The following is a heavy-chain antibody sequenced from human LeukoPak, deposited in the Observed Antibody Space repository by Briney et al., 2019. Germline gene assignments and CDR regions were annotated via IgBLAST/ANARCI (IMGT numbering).Heavy chain of an antibody. CDR3: ARTYDFWSGYYEYYFDY. Sequence: ASVKVSCKASGYTFTGYYMHWVRQAPGQGLEWMGWINPNSGGTNYAQKFQGRVTMTRDTSISTACMELSRLRSDDTAVYYCARTYDFWSGYYEYYFDYWGQGTLVTVSS. J-gene: IGHJ4*02. D-gene: IGHD3-3*01. V-gene: IGHV1-2*02. CDR2: INPNSGGT. CDR1: GYTFTGYY.